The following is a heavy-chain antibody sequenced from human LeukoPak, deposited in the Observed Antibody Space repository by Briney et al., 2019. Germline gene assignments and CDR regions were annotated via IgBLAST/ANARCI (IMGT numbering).Heavy chain of an antibody. Sequence: GGSLRLSCAASGFTFSSYEMNWVRQAPGKGMEWVSYISSSGSTIYYADCVKGRFTICRDNGKNSAYLQMNSLRAEDTAVYYCARELRSSGYPFDAFDIWGQGTMVTVSS. CDR3: ARELRSSGYPFDAFDI. CDR1: GFTFSSYE. CDR2: ISSSGSTI. V-gene: IGHV3-48*03. D-gene: IGHD3-22*01. J-gene: IGHJ3*02.